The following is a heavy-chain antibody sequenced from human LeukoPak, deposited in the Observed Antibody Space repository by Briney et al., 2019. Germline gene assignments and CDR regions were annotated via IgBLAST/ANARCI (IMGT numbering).Heavy chain of an antibody. V-gene: IGHV1-2*02. Sequence: ASVKVSCKASGYTFTGYYMHWVRQAPGQGLEWMGWINPNSGGTNYAQKFQGRVTMTRDTSISTAYMELSRLRSDDTAAYYCARDYGSGSPMVDYWGQGTLVTVSS. CDR1: GYTFTGYY. CDR3: ARDYGSGSPMVDY. CDR2: INPNSGGT. D-gene: IGHD3-10*01. J-gene: IGHJ4*02.